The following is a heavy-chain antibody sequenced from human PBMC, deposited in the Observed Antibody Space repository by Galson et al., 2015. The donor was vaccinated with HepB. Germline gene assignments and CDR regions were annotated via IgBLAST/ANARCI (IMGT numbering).Heavy chain of an antibody. CDR3: ARTPYYDLGTFYNVWFDP. D-gene: IGHD3-10*01. V-gene: IGHV7-4-1*02. J-gene: IGHJ5*02. CDR2: INTNTANP. Sequence: SVKVSCKASGYTFTGYGMNWVRQAPGQGLEWMGWINTNTANPTYAQAFTGRFVFSLDSSVSTAYLQISSLKAEDTAVYYCARTPYYDLGTFYNVWFDPWGQGALVTVSS. CDR1: GYTFTGYG.